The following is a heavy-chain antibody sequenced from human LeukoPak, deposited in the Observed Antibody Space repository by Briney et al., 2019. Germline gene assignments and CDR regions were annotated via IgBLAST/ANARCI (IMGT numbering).Heavy chain of an antibody. V-gene: IGHV3-43*02. CDR3: AKDIRSAGSSWHRRTENWFDP. J-gene: IGHJ5*02. D-gene: IGHD6-13*01. Sequence: PGGSLRLSCAASGFTFDDYAMHWVRQAPGKGLEWVSLISGDGGSTYYADSVKGRFTISRDNSKNSLYLQMNSLRTEDTALYYCAKDIRSAGSSWHRRTENWFDPWGQGTLVTVSS. CDR2: ISGDGGST. CDR1: GFTFDDYA.